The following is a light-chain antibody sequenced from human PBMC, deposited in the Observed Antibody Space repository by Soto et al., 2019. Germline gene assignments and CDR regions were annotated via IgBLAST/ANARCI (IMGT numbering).Light chain of an antibody. Sequence: EIVLTQSPGTLSCSPGERATLSCRASQSVSSTSLAWYQQKPGQAPRLLIYGASNRATSIPDRFSGSGSGTDFTLTISRLEPEDFAVYYCQQYDGSPPWTFGLGTKVEFK. V-gene: IGKV3-20*01. CDR3: QQYDGSPPWT. J-gene: IGKJ1*01. CDR1: QSVSSTS. CDR2: GAS.